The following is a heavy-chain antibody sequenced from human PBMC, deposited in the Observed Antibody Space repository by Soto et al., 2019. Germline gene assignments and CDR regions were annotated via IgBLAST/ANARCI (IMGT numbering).Heavy chain of an antibody. CDR1: GGSISSSSYY. CDR3: ARDGSYFFDY. V-gene: IGHV4-39*01. J-gene: IGHJ4*02. Sequence: QLQLQESGPGLVKPSETLSLTCTVSGGSISSSSYYWGWIRQPPGKGLEWIGSIYYSGSTYYNPSLKSRVTISGDTSKNQFSLKLSSVTAADTAVYYCARDGSYFFDYWGQGTLVTVSS. CDR2: IYYSGST. D-gene: IGHD1-26*01.